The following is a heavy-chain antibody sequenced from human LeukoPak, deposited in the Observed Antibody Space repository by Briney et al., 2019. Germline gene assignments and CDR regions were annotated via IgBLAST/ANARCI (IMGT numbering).Heavy chain of an antibody. Sequence: PGGSLRLSYAASGFAFSSYAMSWVHQAPGKGLEWVSAISGSGGSTYYADSVKGRFTISRDNSKNTLFLQMNSLRAEDTAVYYCAKDYCSITGCYCDHWGQGALVTVSS. CDR3: AKDYCSITGCYCDH. CDR1: GFAFSSYA. D-gene: IGHD2-2*01. V-gene: IGHV3-23*01. J-gene: IGHJ4*02. CDR2: ISGSGGST.